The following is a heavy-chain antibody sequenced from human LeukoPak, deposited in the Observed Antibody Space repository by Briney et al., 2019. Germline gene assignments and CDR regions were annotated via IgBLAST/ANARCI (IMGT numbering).Heavy chain of an antibody. D-gene: IGHD1-26*01. CDR1: GSTFSSYA. J-gene: IGHJ4*02. Sequence: PGGSLRLSCAASGSTFSSYAMSWVRQAPGKGLEWVSAISGSGGSTYYADSVKGRFTISRDNSKNTLYLQMNSLRAEDTAVYYCAKDKASGSYWGPFDYWGQETLVTVSS. CDR3: AKDKASGSYWGPFDY. CDR2: ISGSGGST. V-gene: IGHV3-23*01.